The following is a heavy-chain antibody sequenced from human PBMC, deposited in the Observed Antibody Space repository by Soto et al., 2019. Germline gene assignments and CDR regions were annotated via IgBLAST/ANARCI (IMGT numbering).Heavy chain of an antibody. D-gene: IGHD2-15*01. CDR3: ARYCSGGSCYSEGAFDI. Sequence: GLLRLSCAASGVTFCSYAMHWVRQTPGKGLEWVAVISYDGSNKYYADSVKGRFTTSRDNSKNTLYLQMNSLRAEDTAVYYCARYCSGGSCYSEGAFDIWGQGTMVTVSS. J-gene: IGHJ3*02. V-gene: IGHV3-30-3*01. CDR2: ISYDGSNK. CDR1: GVTFCSYA.